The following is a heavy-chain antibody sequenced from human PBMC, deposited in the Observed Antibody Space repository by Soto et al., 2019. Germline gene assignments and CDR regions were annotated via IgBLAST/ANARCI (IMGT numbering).Heavy chain of an antibody. J-gene: IGHJ4*02. CDR1: GFTFSSYG. D-gene: IGHD3-16*01. CDR2: IWYDGSNK. Sequence: GGSLRHSCAASGFTFSSYGMHLVRQAPGKGLEWVAVIWYDGSNKYYADSVKGRFTISRDNSKNTLYPQMNSLRAEDTAVYYCARDSLKITFGGGPFDYWGQGTLVTVSS. V-gene: IGHV3-33*01. CDR3: ARDSLKITFGGGPFDY.